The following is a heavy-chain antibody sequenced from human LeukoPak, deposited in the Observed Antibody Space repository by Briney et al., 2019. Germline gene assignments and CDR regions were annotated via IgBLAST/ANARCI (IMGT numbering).Heavy chain of an antibody. CDR3: AREVIGAARPGPIDY. Sequence: ASVKVSCKASGYTFTGYYMHWVRQAPGQGLEWMGRINPNSGGTNYAQKFQGRVTMTRDTSISTAYMELSRLRSDDTAVYYCAREVIGAARPGPIDYWGQGTLATVSS. V-gene: IGHV1-2*06. CDR1: GYTFTGYY. D-gene: IGHD6-6*01. CDR2: INPNSGGT. J-gene: IGHJ4*02.